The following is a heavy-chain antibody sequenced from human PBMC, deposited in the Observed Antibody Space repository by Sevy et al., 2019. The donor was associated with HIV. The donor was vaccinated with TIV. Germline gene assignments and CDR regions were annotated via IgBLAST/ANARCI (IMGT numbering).Heavy chain of an antibody. D-gene: IGHD6-19*01. Sequence: ASVKVSCKASGYFFTGYYLHWVRQTPGQGLECMGRINSNSGGTNYAQNFQGRVTMTRDTSISTAYMELSRLRSDDTAVYYCARGGGYSSGWWTFDYWGQGTLVTVSS. CDR2: INSNSGGT. V-gene: IGHV1-2*06. CDR3: ARGGGYSSGWWTFDY. CDR1: GYFFTGYY. J-gene: IGHJ4*02.